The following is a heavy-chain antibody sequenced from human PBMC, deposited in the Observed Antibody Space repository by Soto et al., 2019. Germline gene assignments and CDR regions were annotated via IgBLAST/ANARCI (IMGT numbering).Heavy chain of an antibody. Sequence: SDPLSLTCSASVGSINIYWWRLILQPAGKGMEGIGRVYSSGNTDYNPSLNSRATMSVETSKNQLSLKLSSVTAADTAVYYCARDIGSYAYGEGYWGQG. J-gene: IGHJ4*02. CDR3: ARDIGSYAYGEGY. CDR2: VYSSGNT. D-gene: IGHD3-10*01. CDR1: VGSINIYW. V-gene: IGHV4-4*07.